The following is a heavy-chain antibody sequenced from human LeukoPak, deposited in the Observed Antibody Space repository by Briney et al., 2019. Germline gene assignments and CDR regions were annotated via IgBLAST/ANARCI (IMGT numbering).Heavy chain of an antibody. V-gene: IGHV3-48*01. D-gene: IGHD2-2*01. CDR2: ISSSSSTI. CDR1: GFTFSSYS. CDR3: ARSGYCSSTSCTDDYYYGMNV. Sequence: GGSLRLSCAASGFTFSSYSMNWVRQAPGKGLEWVSYISSSSSTIYYADSVKGRFTISRDNAKNSLYLQMNSLRAEDTAVYYCARSGYCSSTSCTDDYYYGMNVWGQGTTVTVSS. J-gene: IGHJ6*02.